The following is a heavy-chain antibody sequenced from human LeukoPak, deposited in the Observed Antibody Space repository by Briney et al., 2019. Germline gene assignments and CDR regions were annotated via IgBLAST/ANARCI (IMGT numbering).Heavy chain of an antibody. CDR1: GFSLSTSGVG. Sequence: SGPTLVKPTQTLTLTCTFSGFSLSTSGVGVGWIRQPPGKALEWLALIYWNDDKRYSPSLKSRLTITKDTSKNQVVPTMTNMDPVDTATYYCARSYYYDSSGYFVNFDYWGQGTLVTVSS. CDR3: ARSYYYDSSGYFVNFDY. V-gene: IGHV2-5*01. CDR2: IYWNDDK. D-gene: IGHD3-22*01. J-gene: IGHJ4*02.